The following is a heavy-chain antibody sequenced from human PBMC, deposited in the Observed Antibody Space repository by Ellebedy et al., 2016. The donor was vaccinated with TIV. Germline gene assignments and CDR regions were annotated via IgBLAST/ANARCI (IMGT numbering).Heavy chain of an antibody. CDR1: GGSFSGYY. CDR3: ARVRVGATFDI. Sequence: MPSETLSLTCAVYGGSFSGYYWSWIRQPPGKGLEWIGEINHSGSTNYNPSLKSRVTISVDTSKNQFSLKLSSVTAADTAVYYCARVRVGATFDIWGQGTMVTVSS. CDR2: INHSGST. V-gene: IGHV4-34*01. D-gene: IGHD1-26*01. J-gene: IGHJ3*02.